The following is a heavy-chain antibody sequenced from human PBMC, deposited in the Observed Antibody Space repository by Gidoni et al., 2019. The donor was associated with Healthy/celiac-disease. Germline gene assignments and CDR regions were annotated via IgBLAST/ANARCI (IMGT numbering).Heavy chain of an antibody. CDR2: IYYSGST. J-gene: IGHJ3*02. CDR1: GVSISSYY. CDR3: ARSDSGSLDAFDI. Sequence: QVQLQESGPGLVKPSETLSLTCTVSGVSISSYYWSWIRQPPGKGLEWIGYIYYSGSTNYNPSLKSRVTISVDTSKNQFSLKLSSVTAADTAVYYCARSDSGSLDAFDIWGQGTMVTVSS. D-gene: IGHD1-26*01. V-gene: IGHV4-59*01.